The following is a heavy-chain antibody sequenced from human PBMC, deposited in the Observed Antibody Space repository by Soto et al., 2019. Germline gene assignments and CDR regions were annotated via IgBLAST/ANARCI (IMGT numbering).Heavy chain of an antibody. CDR2: ISGSGGNT. CDR3: AKDDLWGVYGDYFDY. D-gene: IGHD4-17*01. V-gene: IGHV3-23*01. Sequence: EVQLLESGGGLVQPGGSLRLSCAASGFTFSSYAMSWVRQAPGKGLEWVSAISGSGGNTYYADSVKGRFTISRDNSKNTLYLQMNSLRAEDTAVYYCAKDDLWGVYGDYFDYWGQGTLVTVSS. J-gene: IGHJ4*02. CDR1: GFTFSSYA.